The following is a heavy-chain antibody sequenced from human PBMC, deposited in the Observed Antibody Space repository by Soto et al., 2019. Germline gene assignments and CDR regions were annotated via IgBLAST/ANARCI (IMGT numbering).Heavy chain of an antibody. Sequence: GGALRLSCAASGFTFSTYSMNWVRLAPGKGLEWVSYISSSSSTIFYTDSVKGRFTVSRDNAKNSLYLQMNSLRAEDTAVYYCVIPTYYYHSTRPTVYWCKGTLGTGSS. J-gene: IGHJ4*02. V-gene: IGHV3-48*01. CDR3: VIPTYYYHSTRPTVY. D-gene: IGHD3-22*01. CDR1: GFTFSTYS. CDR2: ISSSSSTI.